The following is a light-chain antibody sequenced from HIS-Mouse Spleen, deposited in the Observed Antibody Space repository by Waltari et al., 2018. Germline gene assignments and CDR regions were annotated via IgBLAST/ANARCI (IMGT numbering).Light chain of an antibody. V-gene: IGKV1-9*01. Sequence: DIQLTQPPSFLSASVGDRVTITCRASQGIGSYLAWYQQKPGKAPKLLIYAASTLQSGGPSRFRGSGSGTEFTLTISSLQPEDFATYYCEQLNSYPPTFGQGTKVEIK. CDR1: QGIGSY. J-gene: IGKJ1*01. CDR3: EQLNSYPPT. CDR2: AAS.